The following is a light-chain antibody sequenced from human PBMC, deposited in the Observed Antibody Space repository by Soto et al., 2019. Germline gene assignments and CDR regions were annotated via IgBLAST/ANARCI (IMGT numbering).Light chain of an antibody. J-gene: IGKJ1*01. Sequence: DIHMTQSRSSLSASVGARVTITCQXSQSINTYLNWYQPKPGKAPKLLVYGASNLRSGVPLRFSGSGSGTDFTLTISSLEPEDFATYYCQESYSFLWGTCGQGTKVDI. CDR3: QESYSFLWGT. CDR2: GAS. V-gene: IGKV1-39*01. CDR1: QSINTY.